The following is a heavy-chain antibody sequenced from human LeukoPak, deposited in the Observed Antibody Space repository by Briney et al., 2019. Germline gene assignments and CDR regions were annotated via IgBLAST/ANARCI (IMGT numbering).Heavy chain of an antibody. CDR2: IYYSGST. D-gene: IGHD6-6*01. CDR3: AGMYSSSFD. V-gene: IGHV4-39*01. CDR1: GGSISSSSYY. Sequence: SETLSLTCTVSGGSISSSSYYWGWLRQPPGKGLEWIGSIYYSGSTYYNPSLKSRVTISVDTSKNQFSLKLSSVTAADAAVYYCAGMYSSSFDWGQGTLVTVSS. J-gene: IGHJ4*02.